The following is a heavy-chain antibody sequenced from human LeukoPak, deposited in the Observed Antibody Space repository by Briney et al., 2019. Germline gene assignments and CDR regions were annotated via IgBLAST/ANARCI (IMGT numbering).Heavy chain of an antibody. Sequence: GASVKVSCKASGYTFARYGISWVRQAPGQGLEWMGWISAYNDDTKYAQHLQGGVALTTDTSTGTAYMELRSLTSDDTALYYCARDTARITTPGGPDYWGQGTLVTVSS. CDR2: ISAYNDDT. J-gene: IGHJ4*02. CDR3: ARDTARITTPGGPDY. CDR1: GYTFARYG. V-gene: IGHV1-18*01. D-gene: IGHD6-13*01.